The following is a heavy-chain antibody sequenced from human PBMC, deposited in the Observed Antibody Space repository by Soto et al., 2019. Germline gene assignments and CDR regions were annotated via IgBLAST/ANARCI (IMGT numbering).Heavy chain of an antibody. J-gene: IGHJ4*02. CDR2: ISNDGRGT. CDR3: PPYNWNDPYYFDY. CDR1: GFTFSSYA. V-gene: IGHV3-23*01. Sequence: EVQLLESGGGLVQPGGSLRLSCAASGFTFSSYAMTWVRQAPGKGLEWVSTISNDGRGTYYADSVKGRFTTSRDNSKNTLYLHMNSLRAEDTAVYYCPPYNWNDPYYFDYWGQGTLVTVSS. D-gene: IGHD1-20*01.